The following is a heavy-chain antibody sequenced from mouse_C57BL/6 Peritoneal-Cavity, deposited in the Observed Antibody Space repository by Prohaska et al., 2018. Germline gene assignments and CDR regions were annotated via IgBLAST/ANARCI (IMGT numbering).Heavy chain of an antibody. CDR3: VRSGYYGSSPSGY. CDR2: INPNNGGT. V-gene: IGHV1-26*01. D-gene: IGHD1-1*01. Sequence: HGKSLEWIGDINPNNGGTSYNQKFKGKATLTVDKSSSTAYMELRSLTSEDSAVYYCVRSGYYGSSPSGYWGQGTTLTVSS. J-gene: IGHJ2*01.